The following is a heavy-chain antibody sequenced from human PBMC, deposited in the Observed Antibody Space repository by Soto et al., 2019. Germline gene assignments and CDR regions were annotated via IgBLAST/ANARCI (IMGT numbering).Heavy chain of an antibody. V-gene: IGHV4-59*01. D-gene: IGHD1-26*01. J-gene: IGHJ4*02. Sequence: PSETLSLTCTVSGDSITGSYWSWIRQPPGKTLEWIGCIYHSGTTTYNPSLKSRVSISVDTSKNQFSLRLTSVIAADTAVYYCARDMPYAAGSLAGCDYWGQGILVTVSS. CDR3: ARDMPYAAGSLAGCDY. CDR2: IYHSGTT. CDR1: GDSITGSY.